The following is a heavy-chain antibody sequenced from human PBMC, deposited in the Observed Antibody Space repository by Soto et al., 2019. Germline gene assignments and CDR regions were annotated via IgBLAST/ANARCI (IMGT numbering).Heavy chain of an antibody. CDR1: GYSFSSYW. D-gene: IGHD5-18*01. CDR3: ARHSAGYSVLHHRKEVDGFYFCYGMDV. V-gene: IGHV5-51*01. J-gene: IGHJ6*02. Sequence: GESLKIFCKGSGYSFSSYWIGWVRQMPGKGLEWMGIIYSGDSDPRYSPSFQGQVTISSDKSISTAYLQWSNLKASDTAMYYCARHSAGYSVLHHRKEVDGFYFCYGMDVWGQGTTVTVSS. CDR2: IYSGDSDP.